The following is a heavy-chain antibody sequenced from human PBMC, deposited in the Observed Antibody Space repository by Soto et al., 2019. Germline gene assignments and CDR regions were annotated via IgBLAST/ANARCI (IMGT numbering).Heavy chain of an antibody. D-gene: IGHD2-15*01. Sequence: SETLSLTCTVSDGSMRNVYWSWIRQAPGKRLEWSGFIFHSGNAKYNPSLKRRVTISIDTSKSQFSLSLDSVTAADTAVYFCARAHAPTLPFDYWGLGTLVTVYS. CDR2: IFHSGNA. CDR1: DGSMRNVY. J-gene: IGHJ4*02. CDR3: ARAHAPTLPFDY. V-gene: IGHV4-59*01.